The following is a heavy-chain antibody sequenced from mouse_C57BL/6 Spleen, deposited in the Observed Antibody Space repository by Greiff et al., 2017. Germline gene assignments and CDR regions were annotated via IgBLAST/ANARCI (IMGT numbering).Heavy chain of an antibody. V-gene: IGHV1-59*01. CDR1: GYTFTSYW. D-gene: IGHD1-1*01. J-gene: IGHJ1*03. Sequence: QVQLQQPGAELVRPGTSVKLSCKASGYTFTSYWMHWVKQRPGQGLEWIGVIDPSDSYTNYNQKFKGKATLTVDTSSSTAYMQLSSLTSADSAVYYCAIFGSRRYFDVWGTGTTVTVSS. CDR3: AIFGSRRYFDV. CDR2: IDPSDSYT.